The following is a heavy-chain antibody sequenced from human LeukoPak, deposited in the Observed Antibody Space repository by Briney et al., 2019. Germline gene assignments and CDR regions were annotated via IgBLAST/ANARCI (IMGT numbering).Heavy chain of an antibody. CDR1: GFTFSSYW. V-gene: IGHV3-23*01. CDR2: STGSGGTT. CDR3: AKLQSDGLRTYYGMDV. J-gene: IGHJ6*02. Sequence: GGSLRLSCAASGFTFSSYWMSWVRQAPGKGLEWVSASTGSGGTTYYADTVMGRFTISRDNSKNTLYLQMNSLRAEDTAVYYCAKLQSDGLRTYYGMDVWGQGTTVTVSS. D-gene: IGHD4-17*01.